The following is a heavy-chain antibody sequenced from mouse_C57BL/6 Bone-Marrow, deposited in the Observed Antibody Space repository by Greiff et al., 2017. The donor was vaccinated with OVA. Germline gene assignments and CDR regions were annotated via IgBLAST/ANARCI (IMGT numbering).Heavy chain of an antibody. J-gene: IGHJ4*01. V-gene: IGHV10-1*01. CDR3: VRHLLWRDYAMDY. D-gene: IGHD2-1*01. CDR1: GFSFNTYA. CDR2: IRSKSNNYAT. Sequence: EVQLVESGGGLVQPKGSLKLSCAASGFSFNTYAMNWVRQAPGKGLEWVARIRSKSNNYATYYADSVKDRFTISRDDSESMLYLQMNNLKTEDTAMYYCVRHLLWRDYAMDYWGQGTSVTVSS.